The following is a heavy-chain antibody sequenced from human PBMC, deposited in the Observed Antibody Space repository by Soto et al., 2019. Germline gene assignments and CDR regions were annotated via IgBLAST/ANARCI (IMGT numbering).Heavy chain of an antibody. J-gene: IGHJ5*02. D-gene: IGHD3-3*01. V-gene: IGHV1-46*01. Sequence: GASVKFSCKAPGDTFTSYYRNWVRQAPGQGLEWMGVINPHGGSTKYAQKFQGRITMTRDTSRSTVYMELSSLRSDDTAIYYCARSSGGNFGIIIEGSNWFDPWGQGALVTVSS. CDR3: ARSSGGNFGIIIEGSNWFDP. CDR2: INPHGGST. CDR1: GDTFTSYY.